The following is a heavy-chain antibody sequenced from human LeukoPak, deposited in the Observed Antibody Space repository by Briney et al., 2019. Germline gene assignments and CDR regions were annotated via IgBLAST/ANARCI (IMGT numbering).Heavy chain of an antibody. CDR3: ARLRTTGTFDY. J-gene: IGHJ4*02. D-gene: IGHD1-1*01. V-gene: IGHV3-30-3*01. Sequence: SGRSLRLSCAASGFTFTSYGMHWVRQAPGKGMEWVAVISYDGSNKYYGDSVKGRFTISRDNAKNSLYLQMNSLRAEDTALYYCARLRTTGTFDYWGQGTLVTVSS. CDR1: GFTFTSYG. CDR2: ISYDGSNK.